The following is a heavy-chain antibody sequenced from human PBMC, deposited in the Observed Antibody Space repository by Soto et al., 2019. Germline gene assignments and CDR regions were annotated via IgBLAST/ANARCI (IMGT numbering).Heavy chain of an antibody. V-gene: IGHV1-18*04. Sequence: ASVKVSCKASGYTFTGYYMHWVRQAPGQGLEWMGWISAYNGNTNYAQKLQGRVTMTTDTSTSTAYMELRSLRSEDTAVYYCARVGEYSSDDAFDIWGQGTMVTVSS. J-gene: IGHJ3*02. CDR3: ARVGEYSSDDAFDI. CDR2: ISAYNGNT. D-gene: IGHD6-19*01. CDR1: GYTFTGYY.